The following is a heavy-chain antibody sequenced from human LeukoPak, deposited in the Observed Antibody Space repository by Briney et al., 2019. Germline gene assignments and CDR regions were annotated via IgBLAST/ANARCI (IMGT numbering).Heavy chain of an antibody. CDR3: ARGIDFGVVIIGWDYYFDY. J-gene: IGHJ4*02. CDR1: GYTFTSCY. D-gene: IGHD3-3*01. Sequence: ASVKVSCKASGYTFTSCYMHWVRQAPGQGLEWMGIINPSGGSTSYAQKFQGRVTMTRDTSTSTVYMELSSLRSDDTAVYYCARGIDFGVVIIGWDYYFDYWGQGTLVTVSS. V-gene: IGHV1-46*01. CDR2: INPSGGST.